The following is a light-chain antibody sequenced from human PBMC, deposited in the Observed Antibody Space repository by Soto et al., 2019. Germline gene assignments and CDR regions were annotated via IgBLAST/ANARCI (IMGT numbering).Light chain of an antibody. CDR3: SSYRSSDTLEV. Sequence: QSALTQPASVSGSPGQSITISCTGTSSDVGGYKYVSWYQQHPGKAPKLMIYEVSNRPSGVSNRFSGSKSGNTASLSISGLQGEDEADYYCSSYRSSDTLEVFGTGTKLTVL. J-gene: IGLJ1*01. CDR1: SSDVGGYKY. CDR2: EVS. V-gene: IGLV2-14*01.